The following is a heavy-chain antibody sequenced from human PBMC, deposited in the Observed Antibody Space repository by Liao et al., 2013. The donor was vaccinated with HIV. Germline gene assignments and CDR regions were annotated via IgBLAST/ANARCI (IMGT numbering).Heavy chain of an antibody. CDR3: ARLPSQREPRFDY. V-gene: IGHV4-4*07. Sequence: QVQLQESGPGLVKPSETLSLTCTVSGGSISSYYWSWIRQPAGKGLEWIGRIYTSGSTNYNPSLKSRATISVDTSKNQFSLKLTSVTAADTAVYYCARLPSQREPRFDYWGQGVLVTVSS. CDR2: IYTSGST. CDR1: GGSISSYY. D-gene: IGHD6-25*01. J-gene: IGHJ4*02.